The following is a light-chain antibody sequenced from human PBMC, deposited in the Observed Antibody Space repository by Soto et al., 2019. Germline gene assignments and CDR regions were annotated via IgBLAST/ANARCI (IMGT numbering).Light chain of an antibody. CDR3: QQYHNWPPQYT. CDR2: GAS. CDR1: PSVASN. J-gene: IGKJ2*01. V-gene: IGKV3-15*01. Sequence: EIVMTQSPASLSVSPGDGATLSCRASPSVASNVAWYQQKPGQGPRLLIHGASTRAVGVPARVSGSGSGTDFTLTISSLQSEDFAVDYCQQYHNWPPQYTFGQGTKLQIK.